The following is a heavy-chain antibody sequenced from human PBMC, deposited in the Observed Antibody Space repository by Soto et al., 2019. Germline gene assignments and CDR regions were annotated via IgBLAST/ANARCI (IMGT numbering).Heavy chain of an antibody. Sequence: QVHLVESGGGIVQPGTSLRLSCAASGFSFNKYGMHWVRQAPGKGLEWVAYVSSDGSNQYYADSVKGRFTISRDNSKSTLYLQRDSRRVADPAVYYGPKARVIQLLPTGPHPGGQGTLVPVSS. CDR3: PKARVIQLLPTGPHP. V-gene: IGHV3-30*18. CDR1: GFSFNKYG. J-gene: IGHJ5*02. CDR2: VSSDGSNQ. D-gene: IGHD6-6*01.